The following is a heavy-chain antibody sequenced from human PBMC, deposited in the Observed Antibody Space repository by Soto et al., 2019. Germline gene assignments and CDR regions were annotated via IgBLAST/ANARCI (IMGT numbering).Heavy chain of an antibody. V-gene: IGHV6-1*01. CDR3: ARVTMVRGVTGYYYGMDV. J-gene: IGHJ6*02. Sequence: PSQTLSLTCAISGDSVSSNSAAWNWIRQSPSRGLEWLGRTYYRSKWYNDYAISVKSRITINPDTSKNQFSLQLNSVTPEDTAVYYCARVTMVRGVTGYYYGMDVWGQGTKVTVSS. CDR2: TYYRSKWYN. CDR1: GDSVSSNSAA. D-gene: IGHD3-10*01.